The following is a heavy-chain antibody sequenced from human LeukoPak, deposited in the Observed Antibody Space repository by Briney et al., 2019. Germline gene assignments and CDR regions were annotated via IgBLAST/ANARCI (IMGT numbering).Heavy chain of an antibody. CDR3: AKDISYYYDSSGYYDAFDI. J-gene: IGHJ3*02. Sequence: PGGSLRLSCAASGFTFDDYAMHWVRQAPGKGLEWVSGISWNSGSIGYADSVKGRFTISRDNAKNSLYLRMNSLRAEDTALYYCAKDISYYYDSSGYYDAFDIWGQGTMVTVSS. CDR1: GFTFDDYA. D-gene: IGHD3-22*01. V-gene: IGHV3-9*01. CDR2: ISWNSGSI.